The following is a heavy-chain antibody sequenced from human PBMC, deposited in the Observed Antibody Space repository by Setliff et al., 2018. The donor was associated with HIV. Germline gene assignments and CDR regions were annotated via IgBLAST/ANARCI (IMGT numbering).Heavy chain of an antibody. CDR3: ARLIHTGLLYFDY. CDR2: IYTSGTT. J-gene: IGHJ4*02. D-gene: IGHD2-8*02. Sequence: PSETLSLTCFVSGVSISGHFWGWIRQPPGKGLEWIGYIYTSGTTEYNPSLDSRVTISVDTSRDQFSLNLRSVTDADTALYFCARLIHTGLLYFDYWGLGMLVTVSS. CDR1: GVSISGHF. V-gene: IGHV4-4*09.